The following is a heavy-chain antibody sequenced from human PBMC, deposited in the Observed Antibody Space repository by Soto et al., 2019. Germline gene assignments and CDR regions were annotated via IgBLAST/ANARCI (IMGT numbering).Heavy chain of an antibody. D-gene: IGHD3-22*01. CDR2: VYYSGST. V-gene: IGHV4-39*01. J-gene: IGHJ4*02. CDR3: ARHQYYYDSSGYTLDY. CDR1: GGSISSSTYY. Sequence: KTSETLSLTCTVSGGSISSSTYYWGWIRQPPGKGLEWIGSVYYSGSTYYNPSLKSRVTISVDTSNNQFSLKLNSVTATDTAVYYCARHQYYYDSSGYTLDYWGQGTLVTVCS.